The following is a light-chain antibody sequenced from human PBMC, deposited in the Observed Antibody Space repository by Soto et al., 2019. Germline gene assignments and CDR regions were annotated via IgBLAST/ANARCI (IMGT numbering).Light chain of an antibody. V-gene: IGKV1-5*03. CDR2: KAS. Sequence: DIQMTQSPSTLSASVGDRVTNTCRASHSIRSWLAWYQQKPGKAPKLLIYKASSLESRVPSRFSGSGSGTEFTLTISSLQPDDFATYYCQQYNSSPTFGQGTKVEIK. CDR3: QQYNSSPT. CDR1: HSIRSW. J-gene: IGKJ1*01.